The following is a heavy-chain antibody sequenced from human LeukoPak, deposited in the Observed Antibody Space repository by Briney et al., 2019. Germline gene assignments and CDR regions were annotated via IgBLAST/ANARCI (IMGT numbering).Heavy chain of an antibody. D-gene: IGHD3-10*01. CDR2: ISSSGSYI. Sequence: PGGSLRLSCAASGFTFSSYSMNWVRQAPGKGLEWVSSISSSGSYIYYADSVKGRFTISRDNAKNSLYLQMNSLRAEDTAVYYCARRFIVYYYGSGSYLAFDYWGQGTLVTVSS. CDR3: ARRFIVYYYGSGSYLAFDY. V-gene: IGHV3-21*01. J-gene: IGHJ4*02. CDR1: GFTFSSYS.